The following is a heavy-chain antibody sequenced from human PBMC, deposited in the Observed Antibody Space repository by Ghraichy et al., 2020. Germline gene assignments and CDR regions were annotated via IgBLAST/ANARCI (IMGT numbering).Heavy chain of an antibody. Sequence: SETLSLTCAVYGGSFSGYYWSWIRQPPGKGLEWIGEINHSGSTNYNPSLKSRVTISVDTSKNQFSLKLSSVTAADTAVYYCAREGYGGYVGYWGQGTLVTVSS. CDR1: GGSFSGYY. V-gene: IGHV4-34*01. CDR3: AREGYGGYVGY. J-gene: IGHJ4*02. CDR2: INHSGST. D-gene: IGHD4-17*01.